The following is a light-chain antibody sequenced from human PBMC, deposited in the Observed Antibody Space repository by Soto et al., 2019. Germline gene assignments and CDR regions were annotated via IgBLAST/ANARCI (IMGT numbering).Light chain of an antibody. CDR3: QQYNNWPPMYT. J-gene: IGKJ2*01. V-gene: IGKV3-15*01. Sequence: EIVMTQPPATLSVSPGERATLSCRASQSVSSNLAWYQQKPGQAPRLLIYGASTRATGIPARFSGSGSGTEFTLTISSLQSEDFAVYYCQQYNNWPPMYTFGQGTKVDIK. CDR2: GAS. CDR1: QSVSSN.